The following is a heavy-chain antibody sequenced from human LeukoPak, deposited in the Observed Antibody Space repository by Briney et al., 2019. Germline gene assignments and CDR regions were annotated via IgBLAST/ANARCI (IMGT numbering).Heavy chain of an antibody. Sequence: GGSLRLSCAASASSIRTYWMSWVRQAPGKGLEWVTNIKQDGSEKYYVDSVKGRFTISGDNANNSLYLQMNSLRAEDTAVYYCARGWAFDYWGQGTLVTVSS. D-gene: IGHD1-26*01. CDR2: IKQDGSEK. CDR3: ARGWAFDY. J-gene: IGHJ4*02. CDR1: ASSIRTYW. V-gene: IGHV3-7*01.